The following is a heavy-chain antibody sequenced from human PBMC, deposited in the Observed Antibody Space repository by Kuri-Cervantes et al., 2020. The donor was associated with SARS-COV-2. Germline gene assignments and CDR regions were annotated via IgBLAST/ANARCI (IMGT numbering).Heavy chain of an antibody. CDR3: ARGDDYGGNYPDY. V-gene: IGHV3-7*01. Sequence: GGSLRLSCEASGISFSYYWMTWVRQTPGRGLEWVANIKQDGSEKYYVDSVKGRFTISRDNAKNSLYLQMNSLRAEDTAVYYCARGDDYGGNYPDYWGQGTLVTVSS. D-gene: IGHD4-23*01. CDR2: IKQDGSEK. CDR1: GISFSYYW. J-gene: IGHJ4*02.